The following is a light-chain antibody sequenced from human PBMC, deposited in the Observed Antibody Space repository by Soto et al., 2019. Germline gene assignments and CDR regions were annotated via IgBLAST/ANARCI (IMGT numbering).Light chain of an antibody. V-gene: IGKV1-5*01. CDR2: DAS. Sequence: DIQMTQSPSTLSASVGDRVTITCRASQSIATYLTWYQQKPGRAPKLLIYDASSLESGVPSRFSGSGSGTEFTLTISSLQPDDFATYYCQQYNSYSITFGQGTRLEI. CDR3: QQYNSYSIT. CDR1: QSIATY. J-gene: IGKJ5*01.